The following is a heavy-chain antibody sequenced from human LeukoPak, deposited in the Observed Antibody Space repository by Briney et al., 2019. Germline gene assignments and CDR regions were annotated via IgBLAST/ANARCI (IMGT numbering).Heavy chain of an antibody. CDR1: GFTFSSYW. CDR3: ERERSLAILGYEFDY. J-gene: IGHJ4*02. V-gene: IGHV3-7*01. Sequence: GGSLRLSCAASGFTFSSYWMSWVRQAPGKGLEWVANIKQDGSEKYYVDSVKGRFTISRDNAKNSLYLQMNSLRAEDTAVYYCERERSLAILGYEFDYWGQGTLVTVSS. CDR2: IKQDGSEK. D-gene: IGHD6-13*01.